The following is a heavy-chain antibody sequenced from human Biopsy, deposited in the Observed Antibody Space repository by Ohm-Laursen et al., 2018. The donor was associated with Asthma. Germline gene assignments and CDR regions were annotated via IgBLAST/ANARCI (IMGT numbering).Heavy chain of an antibody. Sequence: ASVKVSCKTSGYTFRSYSITWVRQAPGQGLEWMGWINTSNGHTQYAQKFQGRVTMTTDTSTSTAYLELRSLRSDDTAVYYCARTYYDFLTGQVNDAFAIWGQGTMVTVSS. V-gene: IGHV1-18*04. CDR2: INTSNGHT. D-gene: IGHD3-9*01. J-gene: IGHJ3*02. CDR1: GYTFRSYS. CDR3: ARTYYDFLTGQVNDAFAI.